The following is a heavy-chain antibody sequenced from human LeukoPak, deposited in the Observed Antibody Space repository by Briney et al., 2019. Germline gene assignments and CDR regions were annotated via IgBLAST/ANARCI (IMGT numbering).Heavy chain of an antibody. V-gene: IGHV3-48*01. CDR1: GFTFSSYS. Sequence: GGSLRLSCAASGFTFSSYSMNWVRQAPGKGLEWVSYISGSGSPIYYADSVKGRFTISRDNSKNTLYLQMNSLRAEDTAVYYCAKSPDSSGYYLSYFDYWGQGTLVTVS. CDR2: ISGSGSPI. D-gene: IGHD3-22*01. J-gene: IGHJ4*02. CDR3: AKSPDSSGYYLSYFDY.